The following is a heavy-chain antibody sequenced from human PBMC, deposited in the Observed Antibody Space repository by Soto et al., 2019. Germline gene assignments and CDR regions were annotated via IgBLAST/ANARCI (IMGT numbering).Heavy chain of an antibody. CDR3: AARGSSSLWYYYYGMDV. J-gene: IGHJ6*02. V-gene: IGHV1-58*01. D-gene: IGHD1-26*01. CDR2: IVVGSGNT. Sequence: QMQLVQSGPEVKKPGTSVKVSCKASGFTFTSSAVQWVRQARGQRLEWIGWIVVGSGNTNYAQKFQERVTITRDMSTSTAYMELSSLRSEDTAVYYCAARGSSSLWYYYYGMDVWGQGTTVTVSS. CDR1: GFTFTSSA.